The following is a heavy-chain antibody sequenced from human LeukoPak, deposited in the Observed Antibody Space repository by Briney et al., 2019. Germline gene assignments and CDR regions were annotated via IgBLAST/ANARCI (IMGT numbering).Heavy chain of an antibody. J-gene: IGHJ3*02. CDR2: ISSSGSTI. Sequence: GGSLRLSCAASGFTFSDYYMSWIRQAPGKGLEWVSYISSSGSTIYYADSVKGRFTISRDNSKNTLYLQMNSLRAEDTAVCYCAKGVWNELDAFDIWGQGAMVTVSS. D-gene: IGHD1-1*01. CDR3: AKGVWNELDAFDI. CDR1: GFTFSDYY. V-gene: IGHV3-11*04.